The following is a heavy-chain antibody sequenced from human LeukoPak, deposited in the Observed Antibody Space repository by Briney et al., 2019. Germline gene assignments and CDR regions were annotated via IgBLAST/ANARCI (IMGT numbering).Heavy chain of an antibody. V-gene: IGHV3-7*01. CDR3: ARGTYTSSLRGGDY. CDR2: IKQDGSEK. CDR1: GFTFSSSW. Sequence: GGSLRLSCAASGFTFSSSWMSWVRQAPGKGLEWVANIKQDGSEKYYVDSVKGRFIISRDNAKNSLYLQMNSLRDGDTAIYYCARGTYTSSLRGGDYWGQGTLVTVSS. J-gene: IGHJ4*02. D-gene: IGHD6-13*01.